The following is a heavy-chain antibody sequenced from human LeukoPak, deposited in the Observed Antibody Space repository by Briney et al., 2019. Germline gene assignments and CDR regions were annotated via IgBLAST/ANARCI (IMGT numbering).Heavy chain of an antibody. CDR2: ISAYNGNT. V-gene: IGHV1-18*01. J-gene: IGHJ6*03. CDR1: GYTFTSYG. D-gene: IGHD2-21*01. Sequence: GASVKVSCKASGYTFTSYGISWVRQAPGQGLEWMGWISAYNGNTNYAQKLQGRVTMTTDTSTSTAYMELSSLRSEDTAVYYCARDIGGAVPYAHESPILDYYYMDVWGKGTTVTISS. CDR3: ARDIGGAVPYAHESPILDYYYMDV.